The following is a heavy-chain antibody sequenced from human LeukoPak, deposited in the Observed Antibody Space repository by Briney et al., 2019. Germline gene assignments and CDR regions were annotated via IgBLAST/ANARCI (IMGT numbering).Heavy chain of an antibody. V-gene: IGHV4-34*01. J-gene: IGHJ4*02. D-gene: IGHD3-10*01. CDR1: GESFSGYY. CDR2: INHSGST. Sequence: SETLSLTCTVYGESFSGYYWSWIRQPPGKGLEWIGEINHSGSTNYNPSLKSRVIISLDTSKNQFSLKLSSVTAADTAVYYCARVITMVRGPHPVDYWGQGTLVTVSS. CDR3: ARVITMVRGPHPVDY.